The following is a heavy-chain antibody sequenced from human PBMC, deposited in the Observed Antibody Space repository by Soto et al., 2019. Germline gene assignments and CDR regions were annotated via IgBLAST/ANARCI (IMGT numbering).Heavy chain of an antibody. D-gene: IGHD2-15*01. CDR3: AKGSASYWYFDL. CDR2: ISGSGGSK. CDR1: GFTFSSYA. J-gene: IGHJ2*01. V-gene: IGHV3-23*01. Sequence: EVQLLESGGGLVQPGGSLRLSCAASGFTFSSYAMSWVRQAPGKGLEWVSAISGSGGSKYYADSVKGRFTISRDNSKNTLYLQMNSLRAEDTAVYYCAKGSASYWYFDLWGRGTLVTVSS.